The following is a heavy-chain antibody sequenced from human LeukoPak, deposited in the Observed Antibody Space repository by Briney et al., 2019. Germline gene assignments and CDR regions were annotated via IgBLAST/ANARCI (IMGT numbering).Heavy chain of an antibody. CDR3: ARVGSGYWFDP. CDR1: GFTFSSYE. V-gene: IGHV3-48*03. J-gene: IGHJ5*02. Sequence: PGGSLRLSCAASGFTFSSYEMNWVRQAPGKGLEWVSYISSSGSTIYYADSVKGRFTISRDNAKNSLYLQMNSLRAEDTAVYYCARVGSGYWFDPWGRGTLVTVSS. D-gene: IGHD6-19*01. CDR2: ISSSGSTI.